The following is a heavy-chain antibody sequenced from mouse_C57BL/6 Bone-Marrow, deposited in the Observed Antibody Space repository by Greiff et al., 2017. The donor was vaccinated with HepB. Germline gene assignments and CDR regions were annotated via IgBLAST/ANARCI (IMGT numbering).Heavy chain of an antibody. J-gene: IGHJ3*01. Sequence: EVQRVESGAELVRPGASVKLSCTASGFNIKDDYMHWVKQRPEQGLEWIGWIDPENGDTEYASKFQGKATITADTSSNTAYLQLSSLTSEDTAVYYCTTDFYYYGSSLPWFAYWGQGTLVTVSA. CDR2: IDPENGDT. CDR3: TTDFYYYGSSLPWFAY. V-gene: IGHV14-4*01. D-gene: IGHD1-1*01. CDR1: GFNIKDDY.